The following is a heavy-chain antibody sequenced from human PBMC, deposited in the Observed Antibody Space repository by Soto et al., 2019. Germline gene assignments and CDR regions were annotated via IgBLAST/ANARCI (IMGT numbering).Heavy chain of an antibody. V-gene: IGHV3-33*01. D-gene: IGHD3-10*01. Sequence: QVQLVESGGGVVQPGRSLRLSCAASEFTFSNYGMHWVRQAPGKGLEWVAVILNDGSNRYHADSVKDRFTISRDNSKNTLYLQMNSLRAEDTAVYXCARDDEYSGNGMDVWGQGTTVTVS. CDR3: ARDDEYSGNGMDV. CDR2: ILNDGSNR. CDR1: EFTFSNYG. J-gene: IGHJ6*02.